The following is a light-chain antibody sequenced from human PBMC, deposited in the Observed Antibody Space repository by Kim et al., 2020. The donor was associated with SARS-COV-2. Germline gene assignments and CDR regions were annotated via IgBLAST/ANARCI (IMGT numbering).Light chain of an antibody. J-gene: IGKJ2*01. CDR2: AAS. Sequence: ASIGDRVTITCRASQSISRYLNWYLQKPGKAPKLLIYAASSLQSGVPSRFSGSGSGTDFTLTISSLQPEDFATYYCQQSYNTPLYTFGQGTKLEI. V-gene: IGKV1-39*01. CDR1: QSISRY. CDR3: QQSYNTPLYT.